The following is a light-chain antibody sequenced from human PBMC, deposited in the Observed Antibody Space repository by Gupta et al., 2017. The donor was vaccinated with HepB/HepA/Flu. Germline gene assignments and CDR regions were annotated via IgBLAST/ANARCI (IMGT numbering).Light chain of an antibody. CDR3: QQYDNLPLT. J-gene: IGKJ4*01. Sequence: DIQMTQSQSSLPASVGDRVTITCQASQDISNYLNWYQQKPGKAPKLLIYDASNLETGVPSRFSGSGSGTDVTFTISSLQPEDIATYYCQQYDNLPLTFGGGTKVEIK. CDR2: DAS. V-gene: IGKV1-33*01. CDR1: QDISNY.